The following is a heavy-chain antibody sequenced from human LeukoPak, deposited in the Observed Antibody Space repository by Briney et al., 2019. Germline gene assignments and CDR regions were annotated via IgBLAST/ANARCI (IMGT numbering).Heavy chain of an antibody. V-gene: IGHV3-30*02. J-gene: IGHJ3*02. D-gene: IGHD3-22*01. Sequence: GGSLRLSCAASGFTFSSYGMHWVRQAPGKGLEWVAFIRYDGSNKYYADSVKGRFTISRDNSKNTLYLQMNSLRAEDTAVYYCAKSNTYYYESSGLFAFDIWGQGTMVTVSS. CDR2: IRYDGSNK. CDR3: AKSNTYYYESSGLFAFDI. CDR1: GFTFSSYG.